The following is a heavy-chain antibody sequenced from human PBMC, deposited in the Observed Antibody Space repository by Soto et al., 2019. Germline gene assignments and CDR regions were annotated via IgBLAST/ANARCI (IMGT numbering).Heavy chain of an antibody. J-gene: IGHJ6*03. Sequence: SQTLSLTCTVSGGSISSYYWSWIRPPPGKGLEWIGYIYYSGSTNYNPSLKSRVTISVDTSKNQFSLKLSSVTAADTTVYYCARDPVGFWSGYYSHYMDVWGKGTTVTVSS. CDR1: GGSISSYY. CDR2: IYYSGST. D-gene: IGHD3-3*01. CDR3: ARDPVGFWSGYYSHYMDV. V-gene: IGHV4-59*01.